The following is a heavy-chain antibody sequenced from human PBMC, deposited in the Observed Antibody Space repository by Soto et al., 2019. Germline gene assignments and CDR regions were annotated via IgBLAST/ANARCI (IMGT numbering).Heavy chain of an antibody. CDR2: IIPIYGRA. Sequence: WVRQDTGQGLEWMGWIIPIYGRANYAQKFQDRVTITGDKSTSTASMELSSLTSDDTAVYYCARDLGGCSAGSCRHNCFDPWGQRTLVTVSS. CDR3: ARDLGGCSAGSCRHNCFDP. J-gene: IGHJ5*02. D-gene: IGHD2-15*01. V-gene: IGHV1-69*06.